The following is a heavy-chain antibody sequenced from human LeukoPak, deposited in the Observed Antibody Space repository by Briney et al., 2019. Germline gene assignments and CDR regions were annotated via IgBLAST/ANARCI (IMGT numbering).Heavy chain of an antibody. CDR3: ARGRPHGNDY. CDR2: ISDSGGIT. V-gene: IGHV3-23*01. Sequence: PGGSLRLSCAASGFTFSSYPMTWVRQAPGKGPEWVSFISDSGGITYYADSVKGRFTISRDNAKNTLYLQMNSLRVEDTAVYYCARGRPHGNDYWGQGTLVTVSS. CDR1: GFTFSSYP. D-gene: IGHD4-23*01. J-gene: IGHJ4*02.